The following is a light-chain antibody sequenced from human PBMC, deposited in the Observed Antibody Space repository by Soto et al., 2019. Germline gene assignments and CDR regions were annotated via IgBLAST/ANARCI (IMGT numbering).Light chain of an antibody. J-gene: IGKJ4*01. CDR1: QGVSRK. Sequence: DIVMTQSPATLSVAPGERVTFSCRASQGVSRKLAWYQHKPGQAPRLLISGASTRATGIPARFSGSGSGTEFTLTISSLQSEDCAIYYCQQYHKWPITLGGGTKVDIK. V-gene: IGKV3-15*01. CDR3: QQYHKWPIT. CDR2: GAS.